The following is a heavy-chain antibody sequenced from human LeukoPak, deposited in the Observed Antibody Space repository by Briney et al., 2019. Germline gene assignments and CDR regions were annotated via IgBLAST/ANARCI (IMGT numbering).Heavy chain of an antibody. V-gene: IGHV4-4*07. CDR1: GGSISNYY. Sequence: SETLSPTCTVSGGSISNYYWSWIRQPAGKGLEWIGRIYTSESTNYNPSLKSRVTMSLDTSKSQFSLKLSSVTAEDTAVYYCAGAFDIWGQGTMVTVSS. J-gene: IGHJ3*02. CDR3: AGAFDI. CDR2: IYTSEST.